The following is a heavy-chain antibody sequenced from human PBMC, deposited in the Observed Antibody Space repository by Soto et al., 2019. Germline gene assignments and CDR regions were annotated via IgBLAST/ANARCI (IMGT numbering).Heavy chain of an antibody. V-gene: IGHV6-1*01. J-gene: IGHJ6*02. CDR3: AREGELGSSGWSNYYGMDV. Sequence: PSPTLSLTCAISGDSVSSNSAAWNWIRQSPSRGLEWLGRTYYRSKWYNDYAVSVKSRITINPDTSKNQFSLKLSSVTAADTAVYYCAREGELGSSGWSNYYGMDVWGQGTTVTVSS. CDR2: TYYRSKWYN. D-gene: IGHD6-19*01. CDR1: GDSVSSNSAA.